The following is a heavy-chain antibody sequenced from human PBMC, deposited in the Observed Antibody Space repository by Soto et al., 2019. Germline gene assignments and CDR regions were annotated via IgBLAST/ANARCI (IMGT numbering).Heavy chain of an antibody. D-gene: IGHD2-15*01. CDR2: MNPNSGNT. Sequence: QVQLVQSGAEVKKPGASVKVSCKASGYTFTSYDINWVRQATGQGLEWMGWMNPNSGNTGYAQKFPGRVTTTRNTSISRAYMELSSLRSEDTAVYYCARGRCSCGSCYRDAYFQHWGQGTLGTVSS. J-gene: IGHJ1*01. CDR1: GYTFTSYD. CDR3: ARGRCSCGSCYRDAYFQH. V-gene: IGHV1-8*01.